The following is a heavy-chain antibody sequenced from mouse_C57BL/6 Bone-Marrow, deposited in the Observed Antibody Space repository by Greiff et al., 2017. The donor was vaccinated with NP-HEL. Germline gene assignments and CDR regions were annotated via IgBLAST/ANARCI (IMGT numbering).Heavy chain of an antibody. CDR2: INYDGSST. CDR3: ARDLTGPSHWYFDV. V-gene: IGHV5-16*01. D-gene: IGHD4-1*01. Sequence: EVKLMESEGGLVQPGSSMKLSCTASGFTFSDYYMAWVRQVPEKGLEWVANINYDGSSTYYLDSLKSRFIISRDNAKNILYLQMSSLKSEDTATYYCARDLTGPSHWYFDVWGTGTTVTVSS. CDR1: GFTFSDYY. J-gene: IGHJ1*03.